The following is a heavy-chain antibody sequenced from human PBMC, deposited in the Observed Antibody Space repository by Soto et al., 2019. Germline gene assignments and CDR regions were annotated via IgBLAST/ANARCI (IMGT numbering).Heavy chain of an antibody. J-gene: IGHJ4*02. D-gene: IGHD6-13*01. CDR1: GGSISSYY. V-gene: IGHV4-4*07. Sequence: PSETLSLTCTGSGGSISSYYWCWVRQPAGKGLEWNGRIYTRGSTNYNPSLKSRVTMSVDTSKNQFSLKLGSVTAADTAVYYCARGIADSGIDYWGQGTLVTVSS. CDR2: IYTRGST. CDR3: ARGIADSGIDY.